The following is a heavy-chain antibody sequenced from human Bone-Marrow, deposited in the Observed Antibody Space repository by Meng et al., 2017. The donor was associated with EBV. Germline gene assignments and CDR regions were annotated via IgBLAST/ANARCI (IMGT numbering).Heavy chain of an antibody. Sequence: QVKLGQSGPEVXXXXXLXKVXCKASGYTFTGDYMHWVRQAPGQGLEWMGRINPNSGGTNYAQKFQGRVTMTRDTSISTAYMELSRLRSDDTAVYYCARDPPVAAAEQGGWGQGTLVTVSS. V-gene: IGHV1-2*06. CDR2: INPNSGGT. D-gene: IGHD6-13*01. CDR1: GYTFTGDY. CDR3: ARDPPVAAAEQGG. J-gene: IGHJ4*02.